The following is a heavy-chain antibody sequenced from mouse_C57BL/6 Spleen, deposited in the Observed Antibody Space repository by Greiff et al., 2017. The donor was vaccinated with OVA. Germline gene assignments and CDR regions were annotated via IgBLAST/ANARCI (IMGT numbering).Heavy chain of an antibody. Sequence: EVMLVESGGDLVKPGGSLKLSCAASGFTFSSYGMSWVRQTPDKRLEWVATISSGGSYTYYPDSVKGRFTISRENAKNTLYLQMSSLKSEDTAMYYCARLNWDYFDYWGQGTTLTVSS. V-gene: IGHV5-6*01. J-gene: IGHJ2*01. CDR3: ARLNWDYFDY. CDR2: ISSGGSYT. CDR1: GFTFSSYG. D-gene: IGHD4-1*01.